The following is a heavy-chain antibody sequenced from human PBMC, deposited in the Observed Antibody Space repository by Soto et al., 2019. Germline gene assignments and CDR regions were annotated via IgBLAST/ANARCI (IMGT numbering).Heavy chain of an antibody. J-gene: IGHJ4*02. CDR2: IYYSGST. Sequence: SETLSLTCTVSGGSISSSSYYWGWIRQPPGKGLEWIGSIYYSGSTYYNPSLKSRVTMSVDTSKNQFSLKLSSVTAADTAVYYCARGGITMIVVVITEFDYWGQGTLVTVS. CDR1: GGSISSSSYY. CDR3: ARGGITMIVVVITEFDY. V-gene: IGHV4-39*01. D-gene: IGHD3-22*01.